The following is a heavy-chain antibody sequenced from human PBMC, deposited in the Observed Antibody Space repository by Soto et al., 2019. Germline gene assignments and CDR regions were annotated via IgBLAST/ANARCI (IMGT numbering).Heavy chain of an antibody. D-gene: IGHD2-15*01. Sequence: GESLQISFKGSGYSFTSYWIGWVRQMPGKGLEWMGIIYPGDSDIRYSPSFQGQVTISADKSISTAYLQWSGLKASDTAIYYCARQLPYGGNSYYGMDVWGQGTTVTVSS. CDR2: IYPGDSDI. V-gene: IGHV5-51*01. CDR1: GYSFTSYW. CDR3: ARQLPYGGNSYYGMDV. J-gene: IGHJ6*02.